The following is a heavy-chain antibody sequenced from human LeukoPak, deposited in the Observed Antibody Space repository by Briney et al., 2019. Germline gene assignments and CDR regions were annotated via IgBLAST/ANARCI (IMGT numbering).Heavy chain of an antibody. CDR2: ICERAST. J-gene: IGHJ4*02. Sequence: SQTLSLTCAVSGGSISSGGYSWSCIRQPQGMGLEWIGYICERASTYHTPSLKGRVTTSVDRSKNQFSLKLSSMTAADTAVYYCARYHSGYDFLDYWGQGTLVTVSS. V-gene: IGHV4-30-2*01. CDR1: GGSISSGGYS. CDR3: ARYHSGYDFLDY. D-gene: IGHD5-12*01.